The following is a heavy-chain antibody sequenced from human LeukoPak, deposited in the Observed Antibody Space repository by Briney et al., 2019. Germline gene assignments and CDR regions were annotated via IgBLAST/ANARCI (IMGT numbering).Heavy chain of an antibody. CDR1: GFTVSSSY. V-gene: IGHV3-53*01. CDR3: ARVYGDPSYYFDY. D-gene: IGHD4-17*01. CDR2: IYSGVGT. J-gene: IGHJ4*02. Sequence: PGGSLRLSCVVSGFTVSSSYMSWVRQAPGKGLKWVSIIYSGVGTYYADSVKGRFTISRDNSKNTLYLQMNSLRAEDTAVYYCARVYGDPSYYFDYWGQGTLVTVSS.